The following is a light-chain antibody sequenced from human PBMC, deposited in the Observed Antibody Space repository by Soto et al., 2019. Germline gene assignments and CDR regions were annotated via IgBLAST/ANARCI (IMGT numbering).Light chain of an antibody. CDR2: DAL. Sequence: EMVLTQSPATLSLSPRERATLSCRASQSVRTYLAWYQQKPGQAPRLLIYDALHRATAIPARFSGSGSGTDFTLTISNLKAAEFAVYYWQQHSGWLTSGGATKVDIK. V-gene: IGKV3-11*01. CDR1: QSVRTY. CDR3: QQHSGWLT. J-gene: IGKJ4*01.